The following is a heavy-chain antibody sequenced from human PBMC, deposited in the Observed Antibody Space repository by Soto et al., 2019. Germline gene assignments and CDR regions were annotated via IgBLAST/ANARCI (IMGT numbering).Heavy chain of an antibody. CDR3: AHRVLRTVFGLVTTTAIYFDF. Sequence: QITLKESGPTVVKPTETLTLTCTFSGFSLTTSGVGVGWFRQSPGKAPERLALIYWDDDKRYSTSLKSRLTITKDTSKNQVVLTMGNVDAADTATYYCAHRVLRTVFGLVTTTAIYFDFWGQGTPVVVSS. V-gene: IGHV2-5*02. CDR2: IYWDDDK. D-gene: IGHD3-3*01. CDR1: GFSLTTSGVG. J-gene: IGHJ4*02.